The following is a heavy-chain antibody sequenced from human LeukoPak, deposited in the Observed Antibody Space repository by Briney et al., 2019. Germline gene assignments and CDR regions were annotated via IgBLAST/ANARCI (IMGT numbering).Heavy chain of an antibody. V-gene: IGHV4-39*01. D-gene: IGHD3-22*01. CDR2: VYYSGNT. Sequence: SETLSLTCTVSGGSISSRSDYWGWIRQPPGKGLEWLGSVYYSGNTYYNPSLKSRVTISVDTSKNQISLKLSSVTAADTAMYYCARTFYNESSGYYPGPWGQGTLVTVSS. CDR1: GGSISSRSDY. CDR3: ARTFYNESSGYYPGP. J-gene: IGHJ5*02.